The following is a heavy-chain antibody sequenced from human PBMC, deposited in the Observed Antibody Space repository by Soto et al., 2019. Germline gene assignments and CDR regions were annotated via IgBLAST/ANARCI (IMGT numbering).Heavy chain of an antibody. V-gene: IGHV4-59*01. Sequence: QVQLQESGPGLVKPSETLSLTCSVSGASMRSFYWTWIRQPPGRGLESIGYIHYSGSTSYSPSLKSRATMSMDTSKNQFSLKLNSVTAADTAVYFCARFQKRIDSNWFDPWGQGTLVAVSS. CDR2: IHYSGST. CDR1: GASMRSFY. CDR3: ARFQKRIDSNWFDP. J-gene: IGHJ5*02. D-gene: IGHD2-21*01.